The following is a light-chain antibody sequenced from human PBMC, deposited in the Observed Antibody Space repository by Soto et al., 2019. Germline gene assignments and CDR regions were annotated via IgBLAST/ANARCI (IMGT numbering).Light chain of an antibody. J-gene: IGKJ5*01. Sequence: DIQMTQSPSSVSASVGDRVTISCRASQDISNWLAWYQQKPGEAPKFLIYAASNLQSGVPSKFSVSGSGTDFPLTLSSLQPEDFAVYSCQQARRFPITFGQGTRLEIK. CDR1: QDISNW. CDR2: AAS. CDR3: QQARRFPIT. V-gene: IGKV1-12*01.